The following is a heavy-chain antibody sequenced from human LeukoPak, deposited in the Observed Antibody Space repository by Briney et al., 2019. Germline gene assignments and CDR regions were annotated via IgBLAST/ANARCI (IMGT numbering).Heavy chain of an antibody. V-gene: IGHV3-21*01. CDR3: ARDYYDSSGYYHGDY. Sequence: GGSLRLSCAASGFTFSSYSMNWVRQAPGKGLEWVSSISSSSSYIFYADSVKGRFAISRDNAKNSLYPQMNSLRAEDTAVYYCARDYYDSSGYYHGDYWGQGTLVTVSS. D-gene: IGHD3-22*01. J-gene: IGHJ4*02. CDR2: ISSSSSYI. CDR1: GFTFSSYS.